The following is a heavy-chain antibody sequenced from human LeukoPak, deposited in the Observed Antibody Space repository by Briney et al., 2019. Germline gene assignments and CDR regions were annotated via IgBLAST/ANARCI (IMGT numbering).Heavy chain of an antibody. Sequence: GAPVKVSCKASGYTFTDYYMHWVRQAPGQGLEWMGWIVTNNGGTNYAQNFKGRVTMTRDTSVSTAYVEVSDLKSDDTAVYYCARGGPHHGFDIWAQGTMVTVSS. CDR1: GYTFTDYY. V-gene: IGHV1-2*02. CDR3: ARGGPHHGFDI. J-gene: IGHJ3*02. CDR2: IVTNNGGT.